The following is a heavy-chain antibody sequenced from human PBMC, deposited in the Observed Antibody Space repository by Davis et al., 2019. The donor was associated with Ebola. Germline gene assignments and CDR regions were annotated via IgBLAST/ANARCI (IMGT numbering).Heavy chain of an antibody. CDR1: GFTFNYYW. D-gene: IGHD1-26*01. CDR3: ATLPGGRGVDV. Sequence: GESLKISCTASGFTFNYYWMNWVRKAPGTLLSFFANVRQDETEKHYVDSVQGRFTISRDNTKNSIYLQMNSLTVEETAVYYCATLPGGRGVDVWGPGTTVTVS. V-gene: IGHV3-7*01. CDR2: VRQDETEK. J-gene: IGHJ6*02.